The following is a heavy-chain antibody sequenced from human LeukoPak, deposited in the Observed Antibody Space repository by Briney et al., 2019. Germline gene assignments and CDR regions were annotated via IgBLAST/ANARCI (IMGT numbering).Heavy chain of an antibody. V-gene: IGHV7-4-1*02. CDR1: GYTFTTYA. CDR3: AIVPDRDAFDI. Sequence: GASVKVACKASGYTFTTYAMNWVRQAPGQGLEWMGWINTNTGNPTYAQGFAGRFVFSLDTSVSTAYLQISSLKAEDTAVYYCAIVPDRDAFDIWGQGTMVTVSS. J-gene: IGHJ3*02. CDR2: INTNTGNP.